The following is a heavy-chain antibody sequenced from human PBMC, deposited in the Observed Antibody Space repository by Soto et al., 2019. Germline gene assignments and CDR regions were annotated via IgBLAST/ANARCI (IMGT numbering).Heavy chain of an antibody. D-gene: IGHD3-10*01. CDR1: GYSFSTYA. Sequence: GASVKVSCKVSGYSFSTYAFHWVRQAPGQGLEWIGWIIAGNGNTKYSQKFQDRVTTSRDTSATTVYVELTSSTSEDTAVYYCARGVSSGPYWWAFDYWGQGTLVTVSS. CDR2: IIAGNGNT. J-gene: IGHJ4*02. V-gene: IGHV1-3*01. CDR3: ARGVSSGPYWWAFDY.